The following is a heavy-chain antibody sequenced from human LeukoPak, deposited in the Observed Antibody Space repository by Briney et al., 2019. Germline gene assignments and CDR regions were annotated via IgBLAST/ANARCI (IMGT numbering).Heavy chain of an antibody. CDR1: GGSFSGYY. CDR3: ARGTGYYGSGSYAYYMDV. Sequence: PSETLSLTCAVYGGSFSGYYWSWIRQPPGKGLEWIGKINHSGSTNYNPSLKSRVTISVDTSKNQFSLKLSSVTAADTAVYYCARGTGYYGSGSYAYYMDVWGKGTTVTVSS. V-gene: IGHV4-34*01. J-gene: IGHJ6*03. D-gene: IGHD3-10*01. CDR2: INHSGST.